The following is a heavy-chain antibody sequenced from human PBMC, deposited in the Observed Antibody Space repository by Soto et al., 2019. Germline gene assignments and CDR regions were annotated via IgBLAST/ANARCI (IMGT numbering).Heavy chain of an antibody. D-gene: IGHD3-10*01. CDR1: GFTFSGYA. J-gene: IGHJ2*01. Sequence: EVQLLDSGGGLVQPGGSLRLSCAASGFTFSGYALTWVRQAPGKGLEWVSAISGDGDATFYADSVKGRFTISRDNSKNTLYLQMNTLGAEYTSVYYCARKVSGSTGRPDLWYFDLWGRGTLVTVSS. V-gene: IGHV3-23*01. CDR2: ISGDGDAT. CDR3: ARKVSGSTGRPDLWYFDL.